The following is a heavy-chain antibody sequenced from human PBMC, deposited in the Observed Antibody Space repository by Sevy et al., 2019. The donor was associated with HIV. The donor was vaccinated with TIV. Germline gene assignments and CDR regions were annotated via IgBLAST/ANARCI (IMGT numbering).Heavy chain of an antibody. V-gene: IGHV1-2*06. J-gene: IGHJ4*02. Sequence: ASVKVSCKASGYTFTGYYMHWVRQAPGQGLEWMGRINPNSGGTNYAQKFQGRVTMTRDTSISTAYMELSRLRSDDTAVYYCASSPGDVYKTYYYDSSGPNLNYWGQVTLVTVSS. CDR1: GYTFTGYY. CDR3: ASSPGDVYKTYYYDSSGPNLNY. D-gene: IGHD3-22*01. CDR2: INPNSGGT.